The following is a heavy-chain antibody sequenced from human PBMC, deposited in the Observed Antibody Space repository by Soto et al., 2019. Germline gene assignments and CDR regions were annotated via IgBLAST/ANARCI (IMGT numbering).Heavy chain of an antibody. CDR1: GFTGHNYA. Sequence: GGSLRLSCAASGFTGHNYAMHWVRQAPWKGLEWVAGISWNSGNIDFGDSVKGRFPISRDNAKNSLYLQMNSLRPEDTAVYYCAKDPSDTLNGYNNWFDPWGQGTLVTVSS. D-gene: IGHD3-9*01. CDR3: AKDPSDTLNGYNNWFDP. CDR2: ISWNSGNI. V-gene: IGHV3-9*01. J-gene: IGHJ5*02.